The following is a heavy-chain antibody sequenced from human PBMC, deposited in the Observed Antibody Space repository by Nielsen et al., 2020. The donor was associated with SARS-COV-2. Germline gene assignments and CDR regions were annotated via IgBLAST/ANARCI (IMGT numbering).Heavy chain of an antibody. Sequence: GGSLRLSCAASGFTFDDYAMYWVRQAPGKGLEWVSGIDRNSAIIGYADSVKGRFTISRDNARNTLYLQMNSLRVEDTAVYYCARVGSYGDPEYLDYWGQGALVTVSS. CDR1: GFTFDDYA. D-gene: IGHD4/OR15-4a*01. V-gene: IGHV3-9*01. CDR2: IDRNSAII. CDR3: ARVGSYGDPEYLDY. J-gene: IGHJ4*02.